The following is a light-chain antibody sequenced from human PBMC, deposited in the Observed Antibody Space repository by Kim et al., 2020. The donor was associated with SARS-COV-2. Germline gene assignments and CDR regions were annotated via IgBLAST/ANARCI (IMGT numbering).Light chain of an antibody. CDR2: QDS. CDR3: QAWDSSPHYV. J-gene: IGLJ1*01. Sequence: VSPGQTASITCSGDKLGDKYACWYQQKPGQSPVLVIYQDSKRPSGIPERFSGSNSGNTATLTISGTQAMDEADYYCQAWDSSPHYVFGTGTKVTVL. CDR1: KLGDKY. V-gene: IGLV3-1*01.